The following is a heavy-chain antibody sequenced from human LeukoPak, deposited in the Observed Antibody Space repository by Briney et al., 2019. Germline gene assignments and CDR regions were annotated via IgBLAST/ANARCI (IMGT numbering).Heavy chain of an antibody. CDR1: GFTVSNNY. D-gene: IGHD6-13*01. CDR3: AKGKYSSSWYFDY. CDR2: IYSGGST. J-gene: IGHJ4*02. V-gene: IGHV3-53*01. Sequence: GGSLRLSCAASGFTVSNNYMTWVRQAPGKGLEWVSIIYSGGSTYYADSVKGRFTISRDNSKNTLYLQMNSLRAEDTAVYYCAKGKYSSSWYFDYWGQGTLVTVSS.